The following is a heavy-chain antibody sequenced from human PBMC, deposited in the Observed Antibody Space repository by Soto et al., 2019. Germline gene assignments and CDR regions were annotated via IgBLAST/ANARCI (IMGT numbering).Heavy chain of an antibody. D-gene: IGHD6-19*01. CDR1: GYTFTSYY. J-gene: IGHJ5*02. CDR3: ARARIAVAGTGWFDP. V-gene: IGHV1-46*01. Sequence: QVQLVQSGAEVKKPGASVKVSCKASGYTFTSYYMHWVRQAPGQGLEWMGIINPSGGSTSYAQKFQGRVTMTRYTSTSTVYMELSSLRYEDTAVYYCARARIAVAGTGWFDPWGQGTLVTVSS. CDR2: INPSGGST.